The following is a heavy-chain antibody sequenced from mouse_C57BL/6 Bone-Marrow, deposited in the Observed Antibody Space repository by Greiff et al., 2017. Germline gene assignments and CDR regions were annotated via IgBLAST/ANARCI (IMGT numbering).Heavy chain of an antibody. CDR2: IYPRSGNT. CDR3: ARVSGYAMDY. CDR1: GYTFTSYG. D-gene: IGHD3-1*01. V-gene: IGHV1-81*01. J-gene: IGHJ4*01. Sequence: QVQLKESGAELARPGASVKLSCKASGYTFTSYGISWVKQRTGQGLEWIGEIYPRSGNTYYNEKFKGKATLTADKSSSTAYMELRSLTSEDSAVYFCARVSGYAMDYWGQGTSVTVSS.